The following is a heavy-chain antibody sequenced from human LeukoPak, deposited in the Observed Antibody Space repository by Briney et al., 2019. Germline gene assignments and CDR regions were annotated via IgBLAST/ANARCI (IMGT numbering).Heavy chain of an antibody. CDR1: GYTFTRHA. CDR2: INTNTRNP. J-gene: IGHJ4*02. D-gene: IGHD2-15*01. Sequence: ASVKVSCKASGYTFTRHAMNWVRQAPGQGLEWMGWINTNTRNPTYAHGFTGRFVFSLDTSVSTAYLQINSLKAEDTAVYYCARGGSAGVVWGQGTLVTVSS. CDR3: ARGGSAGVV. V-gene: IGHV7-4-1*02.